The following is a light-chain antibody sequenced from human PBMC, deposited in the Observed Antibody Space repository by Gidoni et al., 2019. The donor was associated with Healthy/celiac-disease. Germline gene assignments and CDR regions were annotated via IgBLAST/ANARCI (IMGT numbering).Light chain of an antibody. Sequence: DIQMTQSPSSLSASVGDRVTITCPASQSISSYLNWYQQKPGKAPKLLIYAASSLQSGVPSRFSGSGSGTDFTLTISSLQPEDFATYYCQQSYSTSRTFGQGTKVEIK. CDR1: QSISSY. CDR2: AAS. J-gene: IGKJ1*01. CDR3: QQSYSTSRT. V-gene: IGKV1-39*01.